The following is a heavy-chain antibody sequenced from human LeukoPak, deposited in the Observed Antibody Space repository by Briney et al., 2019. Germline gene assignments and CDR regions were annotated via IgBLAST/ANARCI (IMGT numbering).Heavy chain of an antibody. CDR1: GYTFINYD. CDR2: MNPNSGNS. Sequence: ASVKVSCKASGYTFINYDINWVRQASGQGLEWMGWMNPNSGNSGYAQKLQGRVTMTTDTSTSTAYMELRSLRSDDTAVYYCARAQRDGYNPHYFDYWGQGTLVTVSS. D-gene: IGHD5-24*01. J-gene: IGHJ4*02. CDR3: ARAQRDGYNPHYFDY. V-gene: IGHV1-8*02.